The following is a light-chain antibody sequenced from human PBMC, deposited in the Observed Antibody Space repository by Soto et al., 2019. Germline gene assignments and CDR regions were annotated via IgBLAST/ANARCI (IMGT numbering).Light chain of an antibody. V-gene: IGKV3-15*01. CDR3: QQYDDWPLT. CDR2: GAS. Sequence: EIELTQSPGTLSLSPGERATLSCRASQSVSSNLAWYQQKPGQAPRFLIYGASTRATGIPARFSGSGSGTEFTLTISSLQSEDFAVYYCQQYDDWPLTFGGGTKVDIK. J-gene: IGKJ4*01. CDR1: QSVSSN.